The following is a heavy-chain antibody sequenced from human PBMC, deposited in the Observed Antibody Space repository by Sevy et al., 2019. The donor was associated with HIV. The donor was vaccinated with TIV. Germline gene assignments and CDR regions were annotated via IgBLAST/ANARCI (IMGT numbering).Heavy chain of an antibody. Sequence: GGSLILSCAASGFTFSSYSMNWVRQAPGKGLEWVSSISSSSSYIYYADSVKGRFTISRDNAKNSLYLQMNSLRAEDTAVYYCASSPSGELSFDYWGQGTLVTVSS. J-gene: IGHJ4*02. CDR3: ASSPSGELSFDY. CDR2: ISSSSSYI. D-gene: IGHD3-10*01. V-gene: IGHV3-21*01. CDR1: GFTFSSYS.